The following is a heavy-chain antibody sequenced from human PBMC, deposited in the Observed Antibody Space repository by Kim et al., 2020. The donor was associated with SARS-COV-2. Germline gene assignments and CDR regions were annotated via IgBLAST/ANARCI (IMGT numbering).Heavy chain of an antibody. CDR3: ARGARAFDI. CDR2: GMNE. J-gene: IGHJ3*02. Sequence: GMNEYYAESVRGRFTISRDNSKNTLFLLMNNLKVEDTALYYCARGARAFDIWGQGTMVTVSS. V-gene: IGHV3-30*01.